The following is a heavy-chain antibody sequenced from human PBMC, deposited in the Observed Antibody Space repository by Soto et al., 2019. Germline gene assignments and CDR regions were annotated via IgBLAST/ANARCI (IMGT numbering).Heavy chain of an antibody. Sequence: GGSLRLSCAASGFTFSSYGMHWVRQAPGKGLEWVAVIWYDGSNKYYADSVKGRFTISRDNAKNTLYLQMNSLRAEDTAVYYCARDRSGGRHYYFDYWGQGTLVTVSS. CDR2: IWYDGSNK. V-gene: IGHV3-33*01. D-gene: IGHD6-25*01. J-gene: IGHJ4*02. CDR1: GFTFSSYG. CDR3: ARDRSGGRHYYFDY.